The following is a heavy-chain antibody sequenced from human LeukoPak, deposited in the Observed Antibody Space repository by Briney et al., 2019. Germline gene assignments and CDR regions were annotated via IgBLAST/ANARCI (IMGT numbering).Heavy chain of an antibody. CDR2: INPNIGDT. Sequence: ASVKVSCKPSGYTFIDHYIHWVRQAPGQGLESMGWINPNIGDTNYAQKFQGRVTTTRDTSGSTAYMELSRLRSDDTAVYYCARAGHNSDSGGYDYWGQGTLVSVSS. D-gene: IGHD3-22*01. CDR3: ARAGHNSDSGGYDY. CDR1: GYTFIDHY. V-gene: IGHV1-2*02. J-gene: IGHJ4*02.